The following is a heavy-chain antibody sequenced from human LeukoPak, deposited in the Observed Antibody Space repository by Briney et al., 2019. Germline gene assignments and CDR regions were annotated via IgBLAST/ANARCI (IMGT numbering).Heavy chain of an antibody. CDR1: GGTFSIYA. J-gene: IGHJ3*02. D-gene: IGHD2-21*01. V-gene: IGHV1-69*04. CDR3: ARAVAIRPFDI. CDR2: IIPILGIA. Sequence: GASVKVSCTASGGTFSIYAISWVRQAPGQGLEWMGRIIPILGIANYAQKFQGRVTITADKSTSTAYMELSSLRSEDTAVYYCARAVAIRPFDIWGQGTMVTVSS.